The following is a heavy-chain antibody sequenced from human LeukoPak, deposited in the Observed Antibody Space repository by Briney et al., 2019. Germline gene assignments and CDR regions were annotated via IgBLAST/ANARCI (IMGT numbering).Heavy chain of an antibody. CDR3: AREREGAAAGTDY. CDR1: GGSFSGYY. J-gene: IGHJ4*02. CDR2: INHSGST. D-gene: IGHD6-13*01. V-gene: IGHV4-34*01. Sequence: SETLSLTCAVYGGSFSGYYWSWIRQPPGKGLEWIGEINHSGSTNYNPSLKSRVTISVDTSKNQFSQKLSSVTAADTAVYYCAREREGAAAGTDYWGQGTLVTVSS.